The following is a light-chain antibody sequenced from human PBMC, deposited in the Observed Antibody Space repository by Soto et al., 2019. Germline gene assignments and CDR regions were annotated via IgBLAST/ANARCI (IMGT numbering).Light chain of an antibody. Sequence: IIVTPSPATLSVSPGERATLSCRASQSVGSKLAWYQQKPGQAPRLLIYDASNRATGIPARFSGSGSGTDFTLTISRLEPEDLAVYYCQQYGSSPGTFGGGTKVDIK. CDR2: DAS. CDR1: QSVGSK. V-gene: IGKV3-20*01. J-gene: IGKJ4*01. CDR3: QQYGSSPGT.